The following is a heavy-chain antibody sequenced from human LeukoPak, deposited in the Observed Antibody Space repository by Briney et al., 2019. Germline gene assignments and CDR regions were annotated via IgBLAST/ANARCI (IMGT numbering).Heavy chain of an antibody. CDR1: GYTFTGYY. Sequence: GASVKVSCKASGYTFTGYYMHWVRQATGQGLEWMGWINPNSGGTNYAQKFQGRVTMTRDTSISTAYMELSRLRSDDTAVYYCASQGERQLLLHQMDVWGIGTTVTVSS. V-gene: IGHV1-2*02. CDR2: INPNSGGT. J-gene: IGHJ6*04. D-gene: IGHD3-22*01. CDR3: ASQGERQLLLHQMDV.